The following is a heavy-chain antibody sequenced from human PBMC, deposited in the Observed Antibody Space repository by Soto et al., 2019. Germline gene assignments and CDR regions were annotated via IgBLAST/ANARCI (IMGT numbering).Heavy chain of an antibody. CDR2: IKSKTDGGTT. V-gene: IGHV3-15*01. CDR3: ATAVRNYYYPDMDV. Sequence: PGGSLRLSCAASGFTFSNAWMTWVRQAPGKGLEWVGRIKSKTDGGTTDYAAPVKGRFTISRDDSKNTLYLQLNSLKIEDTAVSYSATAVRNYYYPDMDVWGKGTTVTVSS. J-gene: IGHJ6*04. D-gene: IGHD4-17*01. CDR1: GFTFSNAW.